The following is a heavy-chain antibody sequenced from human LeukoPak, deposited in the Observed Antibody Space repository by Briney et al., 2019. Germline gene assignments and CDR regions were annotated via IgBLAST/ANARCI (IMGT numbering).Heavy chain of an antibody. CDR2: ISSATSTI. V-gene: IGHV3-48*04. Sequence: PGGSLRLSCAASGLTFSSSGMDWVRQAPGKGLEWVSYISSATSTIYYADSVKGRFTISRDNAKNSLYLQMNSLRAEDTAVYYCARDVTYYGGDWFDPWGQGTLVTVSS. J-gene: IGHJ5*02. CDR3: ARDVTYYGGDWFDP. CDR1: GLTFSSSG. D-gene: IGHD4-23*01.